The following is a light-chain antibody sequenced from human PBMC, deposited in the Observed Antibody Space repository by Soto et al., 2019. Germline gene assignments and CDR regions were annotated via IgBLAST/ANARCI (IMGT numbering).Light chain of an antibody. Sequence: IQMTQSPSTLSASVGDRVTITCRASQSISRWLAWHQQKPGKAPKLLIYDASSLESGVPSRFSGSGSGTEFTLTISSLQPDDVATYYCQQYNSYWTFGQGTKVDIK. CDR2: DAS. CDR1: QSISRW. J-gene: IGKJ1*01. V-gene: IGKV1-5*01. CDR3: QQYNSYWT.